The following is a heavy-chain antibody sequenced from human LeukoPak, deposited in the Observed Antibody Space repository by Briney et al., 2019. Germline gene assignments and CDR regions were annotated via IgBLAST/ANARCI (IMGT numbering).Heavy chain of an antibody. Sequence: PSXTLSLTCTVSGGSISSSSYYWGWIRQPPGKGLEWIGNIYYSGSTYYNPSLKSRVTISVDTSKNQFSLKLSSVTAADTAVYYCARHNRVVPPDYWGQGTLVTVSS. V-gene: IGHV4-39*01. J-gene: IGHJ4*02. D-gene: IGHD2-2*01. CDR3: ARHNRVVPPDY. CDR2: IYYSGST. CDR1: GGSISSSSYY.